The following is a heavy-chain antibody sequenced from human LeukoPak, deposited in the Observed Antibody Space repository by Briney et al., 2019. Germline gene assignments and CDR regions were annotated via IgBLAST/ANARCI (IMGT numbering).Heavy chain of an antibody. Sequence: SETLSLTCTVSGGSLSSYYWSWIRQPAGKGLEWIGRIYTSGSTNYNPSLKSRVTMSVDTSKNQFSLKLSSVTAADTAVYYCARESETPYDFWSIWSQGTLVTVSS. CDR3: ARESETPYDFWSI. J-gene: IGHJ4*02. CDR2: IYTSGST. D-gene: IGHD3-3*01. V-gene: IGHV4-4*07. CDR1: GGSLSSYY.